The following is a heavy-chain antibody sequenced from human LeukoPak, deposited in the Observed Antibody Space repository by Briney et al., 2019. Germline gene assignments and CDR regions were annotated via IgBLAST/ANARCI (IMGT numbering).Heavy chain of an antibody. J-gene: IGHJ4*02. V-gene: IGHV4-38-2*01. CDR2: IYHSGST. Sequence: SETLSLTCAVSGYSMSSGYYWGCIRQPPGKGLEWIGSIYHSGSTYYNPSLKSRVTISVDTSKNQFSLRLSSVTAADTAVYHCARGTGGYYANFDYWGQGTLVTVFS. CDR1: GYSMSSGYY. D-gene: IGHD3-10*01. CDR3: ARGTGGYYANFDY.